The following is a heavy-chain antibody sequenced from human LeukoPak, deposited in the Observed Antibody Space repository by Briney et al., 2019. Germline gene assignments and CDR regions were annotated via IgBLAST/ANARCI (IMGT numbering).Heavy chain of an antibody. CDR1: GYTFTSYD. J-gene: IGHJ3*02. CDR3: AVIWFGGYDAFDI. CDR2: MNPNSSNT. V-gene: IGHV1-8*01. D-gene: IGHD3-10*01. Sequence: ASVKVSCKASGYTFTSYDINWVRQATGQGLEWMGWMNPNSSNTGYAQKLQGRVTMTRNTSISTAYMELSSLRSEDTAVYYCAVIWFGGYDAFDIWGQGTMVTVSS.